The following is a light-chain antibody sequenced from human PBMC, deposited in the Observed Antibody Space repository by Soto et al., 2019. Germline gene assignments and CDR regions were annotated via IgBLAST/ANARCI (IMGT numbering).Light chain of an antibody. Sequence: SALTQPPSASGSPGQSITISCTGTSSDVGGYNYVSWYQQHPGKAPKLMIYEVNKRPSGVPDRFSGSKSDNTASLTVSGLQAEDEADYYCTSYADTRNFGVVFGGGTKLTVL. V-gene: IGLV2-8*01. J-gene: IGLJ2*01. CDR1: SSDVGGYNY. CDR3: TSYADTRNFGVV. CDR2: EVN.